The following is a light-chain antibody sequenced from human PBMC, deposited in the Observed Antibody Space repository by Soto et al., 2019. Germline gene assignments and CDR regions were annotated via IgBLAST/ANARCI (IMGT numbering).Light chain of an antibody. J-gene: IGKJ4*01. CDR1: QTVGSK. Sequence: EIVLTQSPATLSVYPGERVTLSCRASQTVGSKLAWYQQKLGQAPRLLIYDASTRATGVPARFSGSGSGTEFTLTISGPQSDDFAVYYCQQYDNWPPLTFGGGTMVEIK. V-gene: IGKV3-15*01. CDR2: DAS. CDR3: QQYDNWPPLT.